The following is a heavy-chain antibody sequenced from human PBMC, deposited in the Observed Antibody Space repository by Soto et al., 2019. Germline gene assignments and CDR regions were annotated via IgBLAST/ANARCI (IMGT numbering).Heavy chain of an antibody. CDR1: GFTFSSYW. CDR3: ARGSSTRKYYYYYYYMDV. J-gene: IGHJ6*03. CDR2: IKQDGSEK. Sequence: GGSLRLSCAASGFTFSSYWMSWVRQAPGKGLEWVANIKQDGSEKYYVDSVKGRFTISRDNAKNSLYLQMNSLRAEDTAVYYCARGSSTRKYYYYYYYMDVWGKGTTVTVSS. D-gene: IGHD2-2*01. V-gene: IGHV3-7*04.